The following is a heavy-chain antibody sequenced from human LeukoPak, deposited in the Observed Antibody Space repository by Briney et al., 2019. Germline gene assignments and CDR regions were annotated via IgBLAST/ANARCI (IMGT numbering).Heavy chain of an antibody. Sequence: GGSLRLSCAASGFTFSSYWMSWVRQAPGKGLEWVANIKQDGSEKYYVDSVKGRFTISRDNAKNSLYLQMNSLRAEDTAVYYCARDDCSSISCYHNWFDPWGQGTLVTDSS. CDR1: GFTFSSYW. CDR3: ARDDCSSISCYHNWFDP. D-gene: IGHD2-2*01. J-gene: IGHJ5*02. CDR2: IKQDGSEK. V-gene: IGHV3-7*01.